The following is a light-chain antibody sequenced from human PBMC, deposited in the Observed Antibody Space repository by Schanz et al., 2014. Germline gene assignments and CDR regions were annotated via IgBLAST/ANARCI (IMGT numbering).Light chain of an antibody. CDR1: SSDVGGYNY. Sequence: QSALTQPPSASGSPGQSVTISCTGTSSDVGGYNYVSWYQQHPGKAPKLMIYEVSKRPSGVPDRFSGSKSGNTASLTVSGLQSDDEADHYCSSYTSSSTLVFGGGTKVTVL. V-gene: IGLV2-8*01. CDR3: SSYTSSSTLV. J-gene: IGLJ2*01. CDR2: EVS.